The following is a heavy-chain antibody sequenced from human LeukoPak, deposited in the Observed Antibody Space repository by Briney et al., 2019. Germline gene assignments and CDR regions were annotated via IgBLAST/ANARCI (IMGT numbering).Heavy chain of an antibody. CDR2: IYHSGNT. Sequence: ASETLSLTCTVSGYSISSGYYWAWIRQPPGKGLEWIGSIYHSGNTYYNPSLKSRVTITVDTSKNQFSLRLTSVTAADTAVYYCARELADYSNYPRYFEYWGQGTLVTVSS. D-gene: IGHD4-11*01. J-gene: IGHJ4*02. V-gene: IGHV4-38-2*02. CDR1: GYSISSGYY. CDR3: ARELADYSNYPRYFEY.